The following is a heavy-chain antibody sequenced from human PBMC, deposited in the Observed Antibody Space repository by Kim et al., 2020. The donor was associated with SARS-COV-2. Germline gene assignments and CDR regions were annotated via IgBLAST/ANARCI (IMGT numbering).Heavy chain of an antibody. D-gene: IGHD3-10*01. CDR1: GYTFTSYA. Sequence: ASVKVSCKASGYTFTSYAMNWVRQAPGQGLEWMGWINTNTGNPTYAQGFTGRFVFSLDTSVSTAYLQISSLKAEDTAVYYCARFPTPIYYYGSGPTQNWFDPWGQGTLVTVSS. V-gene: IGHV7-4-1*02. J-gene: IGHJ5*02. CDR3: ARFPTPIYYYGSGPTQNWFDP. CDR2: INTNTGNP.